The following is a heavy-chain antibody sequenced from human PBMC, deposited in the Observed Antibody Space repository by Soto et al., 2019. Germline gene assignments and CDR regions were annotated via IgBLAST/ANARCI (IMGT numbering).Heavy chain of an antibody. J-gene: IGHJ5*02. V-gene: IGHV4-34*01. Sequence: LSLTCDVHGDSLSGYAWTWIRQPPGKGLEWIGEITFRGVTNYHPSLKSRLSMSVDTSKNRISLNVSSVTAADTALYFCARKLEASIRHVEWFSYKWFDPWGPGTLVTV. CDR1: GDSLSGYA. CDR2: ITFRGVT. CDR3: ARKLEASIRHVEWFSYKWFDP. D-gene: IGHD3-9*01.